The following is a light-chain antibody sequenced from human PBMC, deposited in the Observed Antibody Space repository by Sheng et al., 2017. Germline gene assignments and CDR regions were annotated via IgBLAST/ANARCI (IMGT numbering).Light chain of an antibody. Sequence: IQLTQSPSSLSASVGDRVTITCRASQDINSYLAWYRQKPGKAPELLILAASALQSGVPSRFSGSGSGTEFILTISALQPEDFATYYCLQHRSYPLTFGAGTKVEIK. V-gene: IGKV1-9*01. J-gene: IGKJ4*01. CDR2: AAS. CDR3: LQHRSYPLT. CDR1: QDINSY.